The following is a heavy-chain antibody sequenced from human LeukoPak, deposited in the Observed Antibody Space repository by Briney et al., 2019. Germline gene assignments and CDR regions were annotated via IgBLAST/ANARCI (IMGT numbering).Heavy chain of an antibody. CDR3: ARVTYGSGTYGAFDY. J-gene: IGHJ4*02. D-gene: IGHD3-10*01. Sequence: GGSLRLFCAASGFTFSSYCMRWVRQAPGKGLEGVANIKQDGSEKFCVDCVKARFTLSRHNDKNSLYLQMNSLRAEETAVYYCARVTYGSGTYGAFDYWGQGTLVTVSS. V-gene: IGHV3-7*03. CDR2: IKQDGSEK. CDR1: GFTFSSYC.